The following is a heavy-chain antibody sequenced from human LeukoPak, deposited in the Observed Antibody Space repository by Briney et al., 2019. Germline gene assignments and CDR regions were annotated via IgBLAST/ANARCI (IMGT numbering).Heavy chain of an antibody. J-gene: IGHJ4*02. V-gene: IGHV4-59*01. D-gene: IGHD2-15*01. CDR1: GGSIGSYY. CDR3: ARVTGYVIEDNFDY. CDR2: IYYSGST. Sequence: SETLSLTCTVSGGSIGSYYWSWIRQPPGKGLEWIGYIYYSGSTNYNPSLKSRVTISVDTSKNQFSLKLRSVTAADTAVYYCARVTGYVIEDNFDYWGQGTLVTVSS.